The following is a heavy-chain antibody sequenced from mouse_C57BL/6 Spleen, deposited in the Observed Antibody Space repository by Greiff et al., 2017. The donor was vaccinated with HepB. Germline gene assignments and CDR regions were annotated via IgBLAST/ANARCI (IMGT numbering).Heavy chain of an antibody. Sequence: VQLQQSGAELVKPGASVKISCKASGYTFTDYYINWVKQRPGQGLEWIGKIGPGSGSTYYNEKFKGKATLTADKSSSTAYMQLSSLTSDDSAVYFCARDGRYSSGYFDVWGTGTTVTVSS. D-gene: IGHD2-12*01. J-gene: IGHJ1*03. CDR2: IGPGSGST. CDR3: ARDGRYSSGYFDV. CDR1: GYTFTDYY. V-gene: IGHV1-77*01.